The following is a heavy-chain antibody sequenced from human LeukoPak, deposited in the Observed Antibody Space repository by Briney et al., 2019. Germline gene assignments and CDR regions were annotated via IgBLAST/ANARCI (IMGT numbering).Heavy chain of an antibody. Sequence: PSGGSLRLSCAASGFTFSSYWMSWVRQAPGKGLEWVANIKQDGSEKYYVDSVKGRFTISRDNAKNSLYLQMNSLRAEDTAVYYCARDEVRDSSSWYREGLIDYWGQGTLVTVSS. CDR2: IKQDGSEK. V-gene: IGHV3-7*01. D-gene: IGHD6-13*01. J-gene: IGHJ4*02. CDR3: ARDEVRDSSSWYREGLIDY. CDR1: GFTFSSYW.